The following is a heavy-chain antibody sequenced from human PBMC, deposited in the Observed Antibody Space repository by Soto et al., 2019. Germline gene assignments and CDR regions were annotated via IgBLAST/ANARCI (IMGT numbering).Heavy chain of an antibody. CDR1: GFTFSTYS. Sequence: GGSLRLSCAASGFTFSTYSMNWVRQAPGKGLEWVSSISGSGNYTHYADFLRGRFTISRANAKTSLYLQMNSLRAEDTAVYYCAREGIDNYNEYYFDSWGQGTVVTVSS. D-gene: IGHD4-4*01. V-gene: IGHV3-21*01. J-gene: IGHJ4*02. CDR2: ISGSGNYT. CDR3: AREGIDNYNEYYFDS.